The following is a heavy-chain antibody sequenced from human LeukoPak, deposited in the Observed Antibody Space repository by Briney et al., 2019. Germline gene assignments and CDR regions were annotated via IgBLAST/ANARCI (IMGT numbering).Heavy chain of an antibody. CDR1: GYTFTSYG. V-gene: IGHV1-18*01. J-gene: IGHJ6*02. Sequence: ASVKVSCKASGYTFTSYGISWVRQAPGQGLEWMGWISAYNGNTNYAQKLQGRVTMTTDTSTSTAYMELRSLRSDDTAVYYCARVPAADYYYGMDVWGQGTTVTVSS. CDR3: ARVPAADYYYGMDV. CDR2: ISAYNGNT. D-gene: IGHD2-2*01.